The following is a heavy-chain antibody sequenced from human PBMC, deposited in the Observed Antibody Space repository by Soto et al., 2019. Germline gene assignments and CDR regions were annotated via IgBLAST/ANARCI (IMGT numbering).Heavy chain of an antibody. CDR1: GYTFTSYG. D-gene: IGHD3-22*01. V-gene: IGHV1-18*04. Sequence: QVQLVQSGAEVKKPGASVKVSCKASGYTFTSYGISWVRQAPGQGLEWMGWISAYNGNTNYAQKLQGRVTTTTDTSTSTAYMELRSLRSDDTAVYYCALMYYYDSSGYLYYFDYWGQGTLVTVSS. CDR3: ALMYYYDSSGYLYYFDY. J-gene: IGHJ4*02. CDR2: ISAYNGNT.